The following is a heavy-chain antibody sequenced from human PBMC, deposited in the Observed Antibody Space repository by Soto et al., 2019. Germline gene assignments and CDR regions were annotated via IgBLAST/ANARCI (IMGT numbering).Heavy chain of an antibody. D-gene: IGHD2-2*01. CDR3: VRETSPRPADY. CDR2: IKQDGSEK. Sequence: GGSLRLSCAASGFTFSTYWMTWVRQAPGKGLEWVANIKQDGSEKHYADSVKGRFTISRDNAKNSLYLQMNSLRAEDTAVYYCVRETSPRPADYWGQGPLVTVSS. V-gene: IGHV3-7*01. CDR1: GFTFSTYW. J-gene: IGHJ4*02.